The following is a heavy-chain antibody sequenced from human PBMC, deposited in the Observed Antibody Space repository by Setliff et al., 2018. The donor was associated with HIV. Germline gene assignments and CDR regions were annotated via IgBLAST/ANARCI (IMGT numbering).Heavy chain of an antibody. CDR3: AREGLLGI. Sequence: ASVKVSCKASGYTFSSYGFSWVRQAPGQGLEWMGWISGNNGNRNYAQRLQGRVTMTTDTSTSTAYMELGSPRSDDTAVYYCAREGLLGIWGQGTMVTVSS. V-gene: IGHV1-18*01. CDR2: ISGNNGNR. CDR1: GYTFSSYG. J-gene: IGHJ3*02. D-gene: IGHD3-16*01.